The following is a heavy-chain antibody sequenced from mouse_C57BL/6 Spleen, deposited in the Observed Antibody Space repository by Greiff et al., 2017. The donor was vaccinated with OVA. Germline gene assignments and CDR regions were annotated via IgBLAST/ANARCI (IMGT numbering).Heavy chain of an antibody. V-gene: IGHV7-3*01. CDR2: IRNKANGYTT. Sequence: EVKLVESGGGLVQPGGSLSLSCAASGFTFTDYYMSWVRQPPGKALEWLGFIRNKANGYTTEYSASVKGRFTISRDNSQSILYLQMNALRAEDSATYYCARYTGGYFDVWGTGTTVTVSS. CDR1: GFTFTDYY. CDR3: ARYTGGYFDV. D-gene: IGHD4-1*01. J-gene: IGHJ1*03.